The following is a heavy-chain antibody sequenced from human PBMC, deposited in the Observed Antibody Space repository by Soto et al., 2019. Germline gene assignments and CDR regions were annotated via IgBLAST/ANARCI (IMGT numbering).Heavy chain of an antibody. V-gene: IGHV4-39*01. J-gene: IGHJ4*02. D-gene: IGHD3-22*01. CDR2: IYYSGST. CDR3: ARSTALLPRDY. Sequence: QLQLQESGPGLVKPSETLSLTCTVSGGSISSSSYYWGWIRQPPGKGLEGIGSIYYSGSTYYNPSLKSRVTISVDQSKNQFALKLSSVTAADTAVYYCARSTALLPRDYWGQGTLVTVSS. CDR1: GGSISSSSYY.